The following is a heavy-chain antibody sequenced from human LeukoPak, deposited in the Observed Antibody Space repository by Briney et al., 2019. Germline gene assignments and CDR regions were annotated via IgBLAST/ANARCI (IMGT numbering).Heavy chain of an antibody. J-gene: IGHJ4*02. Sequence: QSGGSLRLSCAASGFTVNNNYMSWVRQAPGKGLEWVSVIYSGGSTFYADSVKGRFTISRDNSKNTVYLQMDSLRAEDTALYYCAGSITVARFFDYWGQGTLVTVSS. CDR2: IYSGGST. D-gene: IGHD6-19*01. CDR3: AGSITVARFFDY. CDR1: GFTVNNNY. V-gene: IGHV3-66*01.